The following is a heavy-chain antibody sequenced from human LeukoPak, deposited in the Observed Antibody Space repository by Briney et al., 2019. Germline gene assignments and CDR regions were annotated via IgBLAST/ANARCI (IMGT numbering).Heavy chain of an antibody. CDR3: ARGDMTTVTLFDY. D-gene: IGHD4-17*01. J-gene: IGHJ4*02. Sequence: ASVKVSCKASGYTFTNYGISWVRQAPGQGLEWMGWISAFNGNTNYSQKLRGRVTMTTDTSTSTAYMELRSLRSDDTAVYYCARGDMTTVTLFDYWGQGTLVTVSS. V-gene: IGHV1-18*01. CDR2: ISAFNGNT. CDR1: GYTFTNYG.